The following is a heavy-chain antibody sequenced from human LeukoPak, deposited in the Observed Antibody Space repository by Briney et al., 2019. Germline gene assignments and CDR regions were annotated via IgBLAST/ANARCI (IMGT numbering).Heavy chain of an antibody. D-gene: IGHD1-26*01. CDR2: ISVYNGHT. CDR3: GRFGATPYFPY. CDR1: GYTFNNYG. J-gene: IGHJ4*02. V-gene: IGHV1-18*01. Sequence: WASVKVSCKSSGYTFNNYGFIWVRQAPGQGLEWMGGISVYNGHTTYAEKFQGRVTMTTDTSTSTAYMELTSLKSDDTAFYYCGRFGATPYFPYWGQGTLVTVSS.